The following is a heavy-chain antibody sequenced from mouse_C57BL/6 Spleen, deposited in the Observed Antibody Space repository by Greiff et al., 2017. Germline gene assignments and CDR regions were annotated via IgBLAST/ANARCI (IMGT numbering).Heavy chain of an antibody. CDR3: AREGGYYDSNWYFDV. CDR2: IYPGDGDT. D-gene: IGHD1-1*02. CDR1: GYAFSSSW. V-gene: IGHV1-82*01. Sequence: QVQLQQSGPELVKPGASVKISCKASGYAFSSSWMNWVKQRHGKGLEWIGRIYPGDGDTNYNGKFKGKATLTADKSSSTAYMQLSSLTSEDSAVYFCAREGGYYDSNWYFDVWGTGTTVTVSS. J-gene: IGHJ1*03.